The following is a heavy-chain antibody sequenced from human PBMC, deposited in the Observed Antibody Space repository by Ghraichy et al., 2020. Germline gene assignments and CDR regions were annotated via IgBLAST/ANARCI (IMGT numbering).Heavy chain of an antibody. V-gene: IGHV3-23*01. J-gene: IGHJ4*02. D-gene: IGHD3-9*01. CDR3: AKTRAVLRYFDWLLPLDY. CDR1: GFTFSSYA. Sequence: GGSLRLSCAASGFTFSSYAMSWVRQAPGKGLEWVSAISGSGGSTYYADSVKGRFTISRDNSKNTLYLQMNSLRAEDTAVYYCAKTRAVLRYFDWLLPLDYWGQGTLVTVSS. CDR2: ISGSGGST.